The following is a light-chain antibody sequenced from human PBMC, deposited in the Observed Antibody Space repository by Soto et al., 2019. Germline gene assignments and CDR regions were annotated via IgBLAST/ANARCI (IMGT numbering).Light chain of an antibody. CDR2: AAS. Sequence: DIQMTQSPSSLSASVGARVTITCRASQSISSYLNWYQQKPGKAPKLLIYAASSLQSGVPSRFSGSGSGTDFTLTISSLQPEDFATYYCQQIYSTPPYTFGQWTKLEIK. CDR3: QQIYSTPPYT. CDR1: QSISSY. V-gene: IGKV1-39*01. J-gene: IGKJ2*01.